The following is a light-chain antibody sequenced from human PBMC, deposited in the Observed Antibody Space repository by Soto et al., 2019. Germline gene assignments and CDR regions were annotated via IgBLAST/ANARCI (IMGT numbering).Light chain of an antibody. J-gene: IGLJ1*01. V-gene: IGLV2-14*01. Sequence: QSALTQPASVSGSPGQSITISCTGTSSDVGGYNYVSWYQQHPGKAPKLVIFAVSDRPSGVSNRFSGSKSGNTASLTISGLQAEDEADYSCSSYTSSSTRVFGTGTKVTVL. CDR1: SSDVGGYNY. CDR3: SSYTSSSTRV. CDR2: AVS.